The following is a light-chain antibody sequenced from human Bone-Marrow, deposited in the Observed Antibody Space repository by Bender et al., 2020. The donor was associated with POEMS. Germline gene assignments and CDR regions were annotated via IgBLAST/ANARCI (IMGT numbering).Light chain of an antibody. V-gene: IGLV2-14*01. CDR3: CSYTGDYIWL. Sequence: QSALTQTASVSGSPGQSITISCTGTSSDVGGYNYVSWYQRHPGKAPKLMIYEVSKRPSGVPDRFSGSKSGNTASLTISGLQAEDEADYFCCSYTGDYIWLFGAGTKLTVL. J-gene: IGLJ2*01. CDR1: SSDVGGYNY. CDR2: EVS.